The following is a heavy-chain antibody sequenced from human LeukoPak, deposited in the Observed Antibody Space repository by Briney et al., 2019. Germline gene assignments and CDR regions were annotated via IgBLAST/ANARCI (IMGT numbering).Heavy chain of an antibody. V-gene: IGHV4-39*07. CDR3: ARLRLTSSSFDY. Sequence: SETLSLTCTVSGGSISSSSYYWGWIRQPPGKGLKWFGSIYYSGSTYYNPSLKSRVTISVDTSKNQFSLKLSSVTAADTAVYYCARLRLTSSSFDYWGQGTLVTVSS. CDR1: GGSISSSSYY. D-gene: IGHD6-6*01. CDR2: IYYSGST. J-gene: IGHJ4*02.